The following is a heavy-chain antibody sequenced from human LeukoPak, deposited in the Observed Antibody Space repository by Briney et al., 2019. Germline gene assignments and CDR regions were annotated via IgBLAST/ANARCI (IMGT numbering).Heavy chain of an antibody. Sequence: SETLSLTCTVSDYSISTDYYWGWIRQPPGKGLEWIGSIYHSGSTYYNPSLKSRVTISVDTSKNQFSLKLSSVTAADTAVYYCARRPSGSYFDYWGQGTLVTVSS. CDR3: ARRPSGSYFDY. CDR1: DYSISTDYY. CDR2: IYHSGST. D-gene: IGHD3-22*01. J-gene: IGHJ4*02. V-gene: IGHV4-38-2*02.